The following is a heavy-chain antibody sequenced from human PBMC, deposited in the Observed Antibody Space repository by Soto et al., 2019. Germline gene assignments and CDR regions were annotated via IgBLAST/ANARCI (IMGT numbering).Heavy chain of an antibody. D-gene: IGHD3-3*01. CDR3: ASPVTEILEWLSPPDYYYGMDV. CDR2: ISYDGSNK. Sequence: QPGGSLRLSCAASGFTFSSYAMHWVRQAPGKGLEWVAVISYDGSNKYYADSVKGRFTISRDNSKNTLYLQMNSLRAEDTAVYYCASPVTEILEWLSPPDYYYGMDVWGQGTTVTVSS. J-gene: IGHJ6*02. V-gene: IGHV3-30-3*01. CDR1: GFTFSSYA.